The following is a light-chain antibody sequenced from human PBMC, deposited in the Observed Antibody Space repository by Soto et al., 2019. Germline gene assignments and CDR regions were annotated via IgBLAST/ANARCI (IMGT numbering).Light chain of an antibody. Sequence: EIVLTQSPGTLSLSPGERATLSCRASQSVNNRYLAWYQQKPGQAPRLLIYGASSRATGIPDRFSGSGSGTDFTLTISRLEPEDFATYYCQHYNSYSEAFGQGTKVELK. J-gene: IGKJ1*01. CDR2: GAS. CDR3: QHYNSYSEA. V-gene: IGKV3-20*01. CDR1: QSVNNRY.